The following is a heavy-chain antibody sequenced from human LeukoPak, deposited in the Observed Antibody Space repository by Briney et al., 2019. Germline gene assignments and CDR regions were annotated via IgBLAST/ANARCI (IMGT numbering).Heavy chain of an antibody. CDR1: GFIFSSSW. CDR2: IKQDGREA. D-gene: IGHD1-1*01. Sequence: GGSLRLSCAASGFIFSSSWMTWVRQAPGKGLEWVANIKQDGREAYYVDSVAGRFTISRDNTKHSLYLQMNGLRDEDTAVYYCVRHQVTTFDYWGQGTLVTVSS. J-gene: IGHJ4*02. V-gene: IGHV3-7*01. CDR3: VRHQVTTFDY.